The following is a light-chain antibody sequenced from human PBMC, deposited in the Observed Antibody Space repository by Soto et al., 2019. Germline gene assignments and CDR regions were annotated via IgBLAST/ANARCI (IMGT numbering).Light chain of an antibody. CDR2: EVN. Sequence: QLVLTQPASVSGSPGQSITISCTGTSSDVGDYNFVSWYQQYPGKVPKLMIYEVNHRPSGVSNRFSGSKSGNTASLTISGLQAEDEADYYCTSYASSSSVIFGGGTKLTVL. CDR1: SSDVGDYNF. V-gene: IGLV2-14*01. J-gene: IGLJ2*01. CDR3: TSYASSSSVI.